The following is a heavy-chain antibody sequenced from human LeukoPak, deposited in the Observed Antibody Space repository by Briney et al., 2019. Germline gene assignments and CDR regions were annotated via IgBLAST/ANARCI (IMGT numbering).Heavy chain of an antibody. CDR1: EYTFTGYY. V-gene: IGHV1-2*06. D-gene: IGHD5-18*01. CDR3: ARDPFGYSYGHFDY. Sequence: ASVKVSCKASEYTFTGYYIHWVRQAPGQGLEWMGRINPNSGGTSYAQKFQGRVTMTRDTSTSTVYMELSSLRSEDTAVYYCARDPFGYSYGHFDYWGQGTLVTVSS. J-gene: IGHJ4*02. CDR2: INPNSGGT.